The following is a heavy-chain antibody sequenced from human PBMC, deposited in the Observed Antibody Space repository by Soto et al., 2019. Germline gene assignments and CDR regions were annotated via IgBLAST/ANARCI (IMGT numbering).Heavy chain of an antibody. J-gene: IGHJ4*02. V-gene: IGHV4-34*01. CDR2: INHSGST. CDR1: GGSFSGYY. D-gene: IGHD3-3*01. CDR3: ARGVSYYDSDY. Sequence: SETLSLTCAVYGGSFSGYYWSWIRQPPGKGLEWIGEINHSGSTNYNPSLKSRVTISVDTSKNQFSLKLSSVTAADTAVYYCARGVSYYDSDYWGQGTLVTVSS.